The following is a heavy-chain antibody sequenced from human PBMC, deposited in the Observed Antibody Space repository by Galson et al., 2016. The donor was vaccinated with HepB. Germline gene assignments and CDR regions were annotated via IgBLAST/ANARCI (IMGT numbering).Heavy chain of an antibody. J-gene: IGHJ5*02. CDR3: ARERGYGDSGYFDP. CDR1: GFIFSDYA. D-gene: IGHD2-21*01. V-gene: IGHV3-23*01. Sequence: SLRLSCATSGFIFSDYAISWVRQAPGKGLEWVSSISGSGDFTYYADSVRGRFTISKDYSNKAVFLEMHTLTSEDTAVYYCARERGYGDSGYFDPWGQGTLVTVSS. CDR2: ISGSGDFT.